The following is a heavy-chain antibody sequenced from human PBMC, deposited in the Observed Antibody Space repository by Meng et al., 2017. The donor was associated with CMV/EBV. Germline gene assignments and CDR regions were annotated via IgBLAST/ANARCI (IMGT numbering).Heavy chain of an antibody. D-gene: IGHD2-15*01. Sequence: GSLRLSCTVSGGSASSGRDYWSWIRQPPGRGLEWIGYIYYSGSTTYNPSLKSRFPISGDTSKNQFSLKLSSVTAADTAVYYCARGYCRGGSCYRGYYYGMDVWGQGTTVTVSS. CDR3: ARGYCRGGSCYRGYYYGMDV. V-gene: IGHV4-61*01. J-gene: IGHJ6*01. CDR2: IYYSGST. CDR1: GGSASSGRDY.